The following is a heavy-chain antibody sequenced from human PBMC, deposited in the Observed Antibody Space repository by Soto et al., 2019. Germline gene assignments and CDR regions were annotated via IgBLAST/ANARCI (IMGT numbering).Heavy chain of an antibody. CDR2: IWYDGSNK. CDR1: GFTFSSYG. CDR3: ARDRCKPPSGGSCSRSWFDP. V-gene: IGHV3-33*01. J-gene: IGHJ5*02. Sequence: QVQLVESGGGVVQPGRSLRLSCAASGFTFSSYGMHWVRQAPGKGLEWVAVIWYDGSNKYYADSVKGRFTISRDNSKNTMYLQMNSLGAEDTAVYYCARDRCKPPSGGSCSRSWFDPWGQGTLVTVSS. D-gene: IGHD2-15*01.